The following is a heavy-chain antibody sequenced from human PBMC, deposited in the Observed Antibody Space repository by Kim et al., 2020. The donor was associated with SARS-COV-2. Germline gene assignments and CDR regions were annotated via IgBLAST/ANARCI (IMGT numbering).Heavy chain of an antibody. V-gene: IGHV1-69*13. CDR3: ARDKGYQLLSGPDYYYGMDV. J-gene: IGHJ6*02. D-gene: IGHD2-2*01. CDR2: IIPIFGTA. CDR1: GGTFSSYA. Sequence: SVKVSCKASGGTFSSYAISWVRQAPGQGLEWMGGIIPIFGTANYAQKFQGRVTITADESTSTAYMELSSLRSEDTAVYYCARDKGYQLLSGPDYYYGMDVWGQGTTVTVSS.